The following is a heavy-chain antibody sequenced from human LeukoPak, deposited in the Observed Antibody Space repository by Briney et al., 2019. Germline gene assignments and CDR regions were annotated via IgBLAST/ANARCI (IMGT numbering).Heavy chain of an antibody. V-gene: IGHV3-73*01. Sequence: GGYLRLYCAASGFTFSGSAMHWVRQASGKGLEWVGRIRSKANSYATAYAASVKGRFTISRDDSKNTAYLQMNSLKTEDTAVYYCTSTITMIVVVRLQGYFDLWGRGTLVTVSS. D-gene: IGHD3-22*01. CDR1: GFTFSGSA. J-gene: IGHJ2*01. CDR2: IRSKANSYAT. CDR3: TSTITMIVVVRLQGYFDL.